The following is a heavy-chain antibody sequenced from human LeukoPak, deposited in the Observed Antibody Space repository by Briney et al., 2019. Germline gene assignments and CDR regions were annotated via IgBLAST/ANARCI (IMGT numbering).Heavy chain of an antibody. Sequence: GESLKISCKGSGYSFTNYWIAWVRQMPGKGLEWMGIIHPGDSNTRYSPSFRGQVTISVDKSITTAYLQWSSLKASDTAVYYCATGRYCNGTTCYSSLDFWGQGTLVTVSS. D-gene: IGHD2/OR15-2a*01. V-gene: IGHV5-51*01. J-gene: IGHJ4*02. CDR3: ATGRYCNGTTCYSSLDF. CDR2: IHPGDSNT. CDR1: GYSFTNYW.